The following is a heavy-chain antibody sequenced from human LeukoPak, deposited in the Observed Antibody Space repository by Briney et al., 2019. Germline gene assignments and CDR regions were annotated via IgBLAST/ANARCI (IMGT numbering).Heavy chain of an antibody. D-gene: IGHD2-15*01. V-gene: IGHV1-2*02. CDR3: ARASDIVVVVAPVGWFDP. CDR1: GYTFTGYY. CDR2: INPNSGGT. J-gene: IGHJ5*02. Sequence: ASVKVSCKASGYTFTGYYMHWVRQAPGQGLEWMGWINPNSGGTNYAQKFQGRVTMTRDTSISTAYMELSRLRSDDTAVYYCARASDIVVVVAPVGWFDPWGQGTLVTVSS.